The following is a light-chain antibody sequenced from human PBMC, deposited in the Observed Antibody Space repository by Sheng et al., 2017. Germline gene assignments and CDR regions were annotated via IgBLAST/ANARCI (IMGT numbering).Light chain of an antibody. CDR2: AAS. CDR1: QDITNY. V-gene: IGKV1-16*01. Sequence: DIQMTQSPSSLSASVGDRVTITCRASQDITNYLAWFQQKPGKAPKSLIYAASSLQSGVPSRFSGSRSGSEFTLTINNLQPDDFATYYCLQYDFYPRTFGQGTKVEIK. CDR3: LQYDFYPRT. J-gene: IGKJ1*01.